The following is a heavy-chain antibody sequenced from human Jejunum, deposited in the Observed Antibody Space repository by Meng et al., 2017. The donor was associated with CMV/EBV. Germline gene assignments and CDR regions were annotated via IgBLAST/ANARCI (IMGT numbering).Heavy chain of an antibody. V-gene: IGHV4-59*01. CDR1: GVSISPYY. J-gene: IGHJ5*02. D-gene: IGHD6-6*01. CDR2: ISHSGGT. Sequence: SGVSISPYYWTWIRQSPGRRLEWIGYISHSGGTSRNPSLKSRVTMSADTSKSQLSLTLTSVTAADTAVYYCARLYGSSSDSPFDPWGQGTRVTVSS. CDR3: ARLYGSSSDSPFDP.